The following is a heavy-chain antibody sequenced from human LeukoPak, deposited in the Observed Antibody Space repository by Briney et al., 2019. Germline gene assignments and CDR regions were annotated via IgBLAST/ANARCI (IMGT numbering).Heavy chain of an antibody. CDR1: GYTFSNYG. J-gene: IGHJ5*02. V-gene: IGHV1-18*01. CDR2: ISGYNGNT. Sequence: ASVKVSCKTSGYTFSNYGLNWVRQAPGQGLEWMGWISGYNGNTLYAQKFQGRVTTTTDTSTSTAYMELRSLRSDDTAVYYCVRIGCSSTSCYGNSVDPWGQGTLVTVSS. D-gene: IGHD2-2*01. CDR3: VRIGCSSTSCYGNSVDP.